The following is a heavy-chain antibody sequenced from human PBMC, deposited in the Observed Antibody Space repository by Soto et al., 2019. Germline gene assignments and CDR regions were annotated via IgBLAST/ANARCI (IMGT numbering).Heavy chain of an antibody. CDR1: GGTFSSYA. D-gene: IGHD2-2*02. CDR3: ASDSRAKISPRYCSSTSCYTPLFDY. Sequence: SVKVSCKASGGTFSSYAISWVRQAPGQGLEWMGGIIPIFGTANYAQKFQGRVTITADESTSTAYTELSSLRSEDTAVYYCASDSRAKISPRYCSSTSCYTPLFDYWGQGTLVTVS. CDR2: IIPIFGTA. J-gene: IGHJ4*02. V-gene: IGHV1-69*13.